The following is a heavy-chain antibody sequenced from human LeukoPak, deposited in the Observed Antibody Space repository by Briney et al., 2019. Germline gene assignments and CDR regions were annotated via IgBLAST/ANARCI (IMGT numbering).Heavy chain of an antibody. J-gene: IGHJ4*02. Sequence: PSETLSLTCAVYGGSFSGYYWSWIRQPPGKGLEWIGEINHSGSTNYNPSLKSRVTMSVDTSKNQFSLKVRSVTAGDTAVYYCARGYGSGSYYVFWGQGTLVTVSS. CDR3: ARGYGSGSYYVF. V-gene: IGHV4-34*01. D-gene: IGHD3-10*01. CDR1: GGSFSGYY. CDR2: INHSGST.